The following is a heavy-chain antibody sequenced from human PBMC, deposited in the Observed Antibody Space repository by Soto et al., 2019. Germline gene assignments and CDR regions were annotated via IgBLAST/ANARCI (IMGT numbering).Heavy chain of an antibody. CDR3: ATTNQLLFRGASYYYGMDV. D-gene: IGHD2-2*01. J-gene: IGHJ6*02. CDR2: ISAYT. CDR1: GYTFTSYG. V-gene: IGHV1-18*01. Sequence: ASVKVSCKASGYTFTSYGISWVRQAPGQGIEGMGWISAYTNYAQKLQGRVTMTTDTSTSTAYMELRSLRSDDTAVYYCATTNQLLFRGASYYYGMDVWG.